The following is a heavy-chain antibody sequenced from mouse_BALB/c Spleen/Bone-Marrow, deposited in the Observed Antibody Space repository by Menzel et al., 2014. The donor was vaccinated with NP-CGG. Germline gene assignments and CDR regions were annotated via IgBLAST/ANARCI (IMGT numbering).Heavy chain of an antibody. J-gene: IGHJ3*01. CDR1: GNTFTDYA. Sequence: LQESGPELVRPGVSVKISCKGSGNTFTDYAMHWVKPSHARSLEWIGVISTYSGNTNYDQKFKGKATMTVDKSSSTAYMELARLTSEDSAIYYCARGIYYDSTWFAYWGQGTLVTVSA. CDR2: ISTYSGNT. D-gene: IGHD2-4*01. CDR3: ARGIYYDSTWFAY. V-gene: IGHV1-67*01.